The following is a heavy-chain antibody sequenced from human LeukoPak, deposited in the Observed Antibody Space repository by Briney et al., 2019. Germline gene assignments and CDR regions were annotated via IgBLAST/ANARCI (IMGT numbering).Heavy chain of an antibody. CDR3: ARVGPYYYDSSGYISAFDI. Sequence: SETLSLTCTVSGGSISSSSYYWGWIRQPPGKGLEWIGSIYYSGSTYYNPSLKSRVTISVDTSKNQFSLKLSSVTAADTAVYYCARVGPYYYDSSGYISAFDIWGQGTMVTVSS. J-gene: IGHJ3*02. CDR1: GGSISSSSYY. D-gene: IGHD3-22*01. V-gene: IGHV4-39*01. CDR2: IYYSGST.